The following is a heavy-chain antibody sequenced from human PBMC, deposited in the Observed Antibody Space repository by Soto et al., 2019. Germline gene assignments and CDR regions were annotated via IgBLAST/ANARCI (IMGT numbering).Heavy chain of an antibody. D-gene: IGHD3-3*01. Sequence: QVQLQESGPGLVKPSETLSLTCTVSGGSISSYYWSWIRQPPGKGLEWIGYIYYSGSTNYNPSLKSRVTIAVDTSKNQFYMKLSSVTAADTAVYYCARAYDFWSGSDYYMDVWGKGTTVTVSS. J-gene: IGHJ6*03. CDR3: ARAYDFWSGSDYYMDV. CDR2: IYYSGST. CDR1: GGSISSYY. V-gene: IGHV4-59*01.